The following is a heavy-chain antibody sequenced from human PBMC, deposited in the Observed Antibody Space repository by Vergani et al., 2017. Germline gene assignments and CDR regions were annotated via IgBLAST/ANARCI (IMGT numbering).Heavy chain of an antibody. CDR3: ARDRASPPNGYVWFDP. D-gene: IGHD3-22*01. CDR1: GGTFSSYA. CDR2: FIPIFGTA. Sequence: QVQLVQSGAEVKKPGSSVKVSCKASGGTFSSYAISWVRQAPGQGLEWMGGFIPIFGTANYAQKFQGRVTITADESTSTAYMELSSLRSEDTAVYYCARDRASPPNGYVWFDPWGQGTLVTVSS. J-gene: IGHJ5*02. V-gene: IGHV1-69*12.